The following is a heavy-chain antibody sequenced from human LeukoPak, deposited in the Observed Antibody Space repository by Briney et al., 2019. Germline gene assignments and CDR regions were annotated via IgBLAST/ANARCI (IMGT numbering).Heavy chain of an antibody. CDR3: ARALELRVHYYYGMDV. V-gene: IGHV1-2*02. J-gene: IGHJ6*02. Sequence: LRASVKVSCKASGYTFTGYYMHWVRQAPGQGLEWMGWINPNSGGTNYAQKFQGRVTMTRDTSISTAYMELSRLRSDDTAVYYCARALELRVHYYYGMDVWGQGTTVTVSS. D-gene: IGHD1-7*01. CDR1: GYTFTGYY. CDR2: INPNSGGT.